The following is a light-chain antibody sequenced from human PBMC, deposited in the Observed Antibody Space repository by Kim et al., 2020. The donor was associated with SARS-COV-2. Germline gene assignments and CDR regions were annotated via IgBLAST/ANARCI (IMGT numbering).Light chain of an antibody. CDR1: SSDVGSYNL. CDR2: EVS. Sequence: QSALTQPASVSGSPGQSITISCTGTSSDVGSYNLVSWYQQHPGKAPKLMIYEVSKRPSGVSNRFSGSKSGNTASLTISGLQAEDEAEYYCCSYVVFGGGTQLTVL. J-gene: IGLJ2*01. CDR3: CSYVV. V-gene: IGLV2-23*02.